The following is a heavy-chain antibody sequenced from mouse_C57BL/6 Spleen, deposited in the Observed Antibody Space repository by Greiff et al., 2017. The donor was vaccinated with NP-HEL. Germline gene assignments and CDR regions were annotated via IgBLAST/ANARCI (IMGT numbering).Heavy chain of an antibody. V-gene: IGHV5-4*01. Sequence: EVMLVESGGGLVKPGGSLKLSCAASGFTFSSYAMSWVRQTPEKRLEWVATISDGGSYTYYPDNVKGRFTISRDNAKNNLYLQMSHLKSEDTAMYYCARDDDYDAAWFAYWGQGTLVTVSA. CDR1: GFTFSSYA. D-gene: IGHD2-4*01. CDR3: ARDDDYDAAWFAY. CDR2: ISDGGSYT. J-gene: IGHJ3*01.